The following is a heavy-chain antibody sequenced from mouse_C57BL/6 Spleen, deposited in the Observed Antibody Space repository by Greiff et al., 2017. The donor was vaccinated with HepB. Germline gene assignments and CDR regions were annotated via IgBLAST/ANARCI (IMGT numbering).Heavy chain of an antibody. V-gene: IGHV1-81*01. CDR1: GYTFTSYG. D-gene: IGHD1-1*01. CDR3: ASPYYYGSNDWYFDV. Sequence: VQLQQSGAELARPGASVKLSCTASGYTFTSYGISWVKQRTGQGLEWIGEIYPRSGNTYYNEKFKGKATMTTDNASSTAYMQLRSLTSEDSAVYYCASPYYYGSNDWYFDVWGTGTTVTVAS. CDR2: IYPRSGNT. J-gene: IGHJ1*03.